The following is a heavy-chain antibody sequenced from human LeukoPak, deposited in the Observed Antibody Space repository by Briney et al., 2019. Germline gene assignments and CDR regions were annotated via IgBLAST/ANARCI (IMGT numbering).Heavy chain of an antibody. CDR1: GFSFSNHW. CDR2: IKQDGSEK. CDR3: ARDGLSGYFDY. Sequence: GGSLRLSCAASGFSFSNHWMSWVRQSPGKGLEWVPNIKQDGSEKYYVDSVRGRFTISRDNAKNSLHLQMNSLTPEDTAVYYCARDGLSGYFDYWGQGTLVTVSS. V-gene: IGHV3-7*01. J-gene: IGHJ4*02. D-gene: IGHD3-10*01.